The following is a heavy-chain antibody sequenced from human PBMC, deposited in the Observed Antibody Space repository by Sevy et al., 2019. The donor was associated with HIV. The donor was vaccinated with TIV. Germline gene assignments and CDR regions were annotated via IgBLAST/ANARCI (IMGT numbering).Heavy chain of an antibody. Sequence: GGSLRLSCAVSGFLFRNYGMHWVRQAPGKGLEWVAVIWYDGSNKNYADSVKGRFTISRDNSKNRLYLEMDSLGVEDTAVYYCARHKTAMENIDYWGQGTLVTVSS. V-gene: IGHV3-33*01. D-gene: IGHD5-18*01. J-gene: IGHJ4*02. CDR2: IWYDGSNK. CDR3: ARHKTAMENIDY. CDR1: GFLFRNYG.